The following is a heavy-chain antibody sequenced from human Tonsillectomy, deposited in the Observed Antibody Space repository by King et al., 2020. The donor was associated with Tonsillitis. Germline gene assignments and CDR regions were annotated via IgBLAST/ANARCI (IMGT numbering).Heavy chain of an antibody. V-gene: IGHV4-39*07. J-gene: IGHJ4*02. CDR1: GGSISSSSYY. CDR3: ARGYCSSTSCYAFDY. Sequence: QLQESGPGLVKPSETLSLTCTVSGGSISSSSYYWGWIRQPPGKGLEWIGSIYYSGSTYYNPSLKSRVNISVDTSKNQFSLKLSSVTAADTAVYYCARGYCSSTSCYAFDYWGQGPLVTVSS. CDR2: IYYSGST. D-gene: IGHD2-2*01.